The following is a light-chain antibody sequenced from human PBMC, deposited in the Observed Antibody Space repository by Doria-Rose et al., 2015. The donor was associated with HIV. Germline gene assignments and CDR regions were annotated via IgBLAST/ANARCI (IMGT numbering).Light chain of an antibody. CDR3: LGWT. Sequence: TQSPSTLSASVGDRVTITCRASQSLANWLAWYQQKPGKAPKLLIYKASSLESGVPSRFSGSGSGTEFTLTISNLQPDDFATYYCLGWTFGQGTKVEIK. CDR1: QSLANW. J-gene: IGKJ1*01. V-gene: IGKV1-5*03. CDR2: KAS.